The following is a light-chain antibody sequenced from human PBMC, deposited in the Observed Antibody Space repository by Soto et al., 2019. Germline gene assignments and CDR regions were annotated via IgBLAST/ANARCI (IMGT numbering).Light chain of an antibody. V-gene: IGKV3-20*01. CDR3: QQYGSSVWT. CDR2: GAS. Sequence: EIVLTQSPCTLSLSPGERATLSCRASQSVTSNYVAWYQQRLGRAPRLILFGASSRATGIPDRFSGSGSGTDFSLTISRLEPEDFAVYYCQQYGSSVWTFGQGTKVEIK. J-gene: IGKJ1*01. CDR1: QSVTSNY.